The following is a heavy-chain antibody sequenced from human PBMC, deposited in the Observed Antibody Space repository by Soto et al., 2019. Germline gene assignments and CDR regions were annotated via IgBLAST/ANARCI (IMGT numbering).Heavy chain of an antibody. J-gene: IGHJ6*02. D-gene: IGHD3-9*01. CDR1: GFTFSSYS. CDR2: ISSSSSYI. CDR3: ARDQETINPDILTGYPGYYGMDV. V-gene: IGHV3-21*01. Sequence: GGSLRLSCAASGFTFSSYSMNWVRQAPGKGLELVSSISSSSSYIYYADSVKGRFTISRDNAKNSLYLQMNSLRAEDTAVYYCARDQETINPDILTGYPGYYGMDVWGQGTTVTVSS.